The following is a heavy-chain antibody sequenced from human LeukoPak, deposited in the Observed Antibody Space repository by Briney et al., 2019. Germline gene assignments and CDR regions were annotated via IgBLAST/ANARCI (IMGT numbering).Heavy chain of an antibody. J-gene: IGHJ4*02. Sequence: ASVKDSFKASGYTFSAFHIHWVRLAPGQGPEWMGWVNPNSGDTNYAQRFRGRVTMTRDTSINTAYMELSSLRSDDTAVYYCARSNYYGSQSEYWGQGTLVAVSS. CDR3: ARSNYYGSQSEY. CDR1: GYTFSAFH. CDR2: VNPNSGDT. D-gene: IGHD3-10*01. V-gene: IGHV1-2*02.